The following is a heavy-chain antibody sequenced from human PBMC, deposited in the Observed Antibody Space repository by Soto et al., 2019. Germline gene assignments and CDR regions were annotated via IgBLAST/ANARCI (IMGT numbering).Heavy chain of an antibody. CDR2: ILYDGSNK. CDR3: AKDMAAVVGPIDY. Sequence: QVQLVESGGGVVQPGRSLRLSCAASGFTFSSYGMHWVRQAPGKGLEWVAVILYDGSNKYYADSVKGRFTISRDNSKNTLYLQMNSLRAEATAVYYCAKDMAAVVGPIDYWGQGTLVTVSS. J-gene: IGHJ4*02. V-gene: IGHV3-30*18. D-gene: IGHD6-19*01. CDR1: GFTFSSYG.